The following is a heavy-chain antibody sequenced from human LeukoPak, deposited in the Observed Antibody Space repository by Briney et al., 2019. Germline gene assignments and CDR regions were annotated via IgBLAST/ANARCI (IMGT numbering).Heavy chain of an antibody. CDR1: GYSFTTYW. Sequence: GESLKISCKGFGYSFTTYWIGWVRQMPGKGLEWMGIIYPGDSDTKYSPSFRGQVTISPDNSISTAYLQWSSLKASDTAMYYCARSCTSTNCYLTDAFDIWGQGTMVTVSS. CDR2: IYPGDSDT. CDR3: ARSCTSTNCYLTDAFDI. D-gene: IGHD2-2*01. V-gene: IGHV5-51*01. J-gene: IGHJ3*02.